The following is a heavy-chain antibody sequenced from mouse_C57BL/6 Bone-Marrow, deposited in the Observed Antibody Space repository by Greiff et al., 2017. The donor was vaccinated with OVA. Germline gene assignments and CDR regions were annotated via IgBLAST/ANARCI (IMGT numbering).Heavy chain of an antibody. J-gene: IGHJ4*01. CDR3: ARSRDYEDDYYAMDY. V-gene: IGHV1-55*01. CDR2: IYPGSGST. Sequence: QVQLQQSGAELVKPGASVKMSCKASGYTFTSYWITWVKQRPGQGLEWIGDIYPGSGSTNYNEKFKSKATLTVDTSSSTAYMQLSSLTSEDSAVYYCARSRDYEDDYYAMDYWGQGTSVTVSS. D-gene: IGHD2-4*01. CDR1: GYTFTSYW.